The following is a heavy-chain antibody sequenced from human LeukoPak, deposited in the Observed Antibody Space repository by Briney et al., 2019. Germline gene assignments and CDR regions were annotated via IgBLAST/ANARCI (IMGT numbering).Heavy chain of an antibody. CDR1: GFTVYNTY. CDR2: IDAGGGT. V-gene: IGHV3-53*01. CDR3: ARVALYQSLPFDL. D-gene: IGHD2-2*02. J-gene: IGHJ5*02. Sequence: GGSLRLSCSASGFTVYNTYMSWVRQAPGKGLEWVSFIDAGGGTDYADSVKGRFTISRDNSNNPLYLQMNSLRAEDTAVYFCARVALYQSLPFDLWGQGSLVTVSS.